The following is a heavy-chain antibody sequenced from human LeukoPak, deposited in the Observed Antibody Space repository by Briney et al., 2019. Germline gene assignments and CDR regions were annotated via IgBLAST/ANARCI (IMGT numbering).Heavy chain of an antibody. CDR2: ISSYNGNT. CDR1: GYTFTGYY. CDR3: ARDYDFSGFDP. J-gene: IGHJ5*02. D-gene: IGHD3-3*01. V-gene: IGHV1-18*04. Sequence: ASVKVSCKASGYTFTGYYMHWVRQAPGQGLEWMGWISSYNGNTIYAQKLQGRVTMTTDTSTSTAYMELRSLRSDDTAVYYCARDYDFSGFDPWGQGTLVTVSS.